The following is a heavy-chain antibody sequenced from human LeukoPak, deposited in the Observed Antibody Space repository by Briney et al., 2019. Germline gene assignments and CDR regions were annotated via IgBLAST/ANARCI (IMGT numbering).Heavy chain of an antibody. J-gene: IGHJ5*02. CDR1: GFTFSSYA. V-gene: IGHV3-23*01. D-gene: IGHD6-13*01. CDR3: AKDSSSWYTWFDP. Sequence: PGGSLRLSCAASGFTFSSYAMSWVRQAPGKGLEWVSAMSGSGGSTYYADSVKGRFTIPRDNSKNTLYLQMNSLRAEDTAVYYCAKDSSSWYTWFDPWGQGTLVTVSS. CDR2: MSGSGGST.